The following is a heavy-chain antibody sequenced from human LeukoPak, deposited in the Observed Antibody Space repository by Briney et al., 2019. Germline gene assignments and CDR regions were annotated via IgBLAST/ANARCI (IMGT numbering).Heavy chain of an antibody. D-gene: IGHD1-1*01. Sequence: GASVKVSCKASGYTFTSYYMHWVRQAPGQGLEWMGWINPNSGGTNYAQKFQGWVTMTRDTSISTAYMELSRLRSDDTAVYYCARASDWNDYYFDYWGQGTLVTVSS. CDR2: INPNSGGT. CDR3: ARASDWNDYYFDY. V-gene: IGHV1-2*04. CDR1: GYTFTSYY. J-gene: IGHJ4*02.